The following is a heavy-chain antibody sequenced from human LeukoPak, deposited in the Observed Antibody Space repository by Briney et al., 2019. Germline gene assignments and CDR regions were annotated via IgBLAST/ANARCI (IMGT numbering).Heavy chain of an antibody. CDR2: ISSSSSTI. J-gene: IGHJ4*02. D-gene: IGHD2-2*01. V-gene: IGHV3-48*01. CDR1: GFTFSSYS. Sequence: GGSLRLSCAASGFTFSSYSMNWVRQAPGKGLEWVSYISSSSSTIYYADSVKGRFTISRDNSKNTLYLQLNSLRAEDTAVYYCARAPTVLVGYCSSSSCQADYWGQGTLVTVSS. CDR3: ARAPTVLVGYCSSSSCQADY.